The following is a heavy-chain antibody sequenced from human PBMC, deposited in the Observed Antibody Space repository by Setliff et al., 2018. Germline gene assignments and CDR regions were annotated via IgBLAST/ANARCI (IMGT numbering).Heavy chain of an antibody. CDR3: ATGRNYYDSDTFYDAFDI. CDR1: EFTFSNYW. J-gene: IGHJ3*02. CDR2: IRQDGGQT. Sequence: LRLSCVASEFTFSNYWMTWVRQAPGKGLEWVANIRQDGGQTYYEDSVKGRFTISRDNAKNSLYLQMNSLRAEDTALYYCATGRNYYDSDTFYDAFDIWGQGTMVT. D-gene: IGHD3-22*01. V-gene: IGHV3-7*01.